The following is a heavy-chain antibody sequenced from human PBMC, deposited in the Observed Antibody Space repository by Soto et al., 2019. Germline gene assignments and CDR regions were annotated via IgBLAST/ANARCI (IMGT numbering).Heavy chain of an antibody. CDR2: IKQDGSEK. CDR3: ARDLEPKGVAARVANY. CDR1: GFTFSSYW. V-gene: IGHV3-7*01. J-gene: IGHJ4*02. D-gene: IGHD6-6*01. Sequence: GGSLRLSCAASGFTFSSYWMSWVRQAPGKGLEWVANIKQDGSEKYYVDSVKGRFTISRDNAKNSLYLQMNSLRAEDTAVYYCARDLEPKGVAARVANYWGQGTLVTVSS.